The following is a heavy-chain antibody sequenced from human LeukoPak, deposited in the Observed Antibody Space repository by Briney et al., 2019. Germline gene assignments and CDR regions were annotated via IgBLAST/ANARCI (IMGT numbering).Heavy chain of an antibody. V-gene: IGHV3-23*01. CDR3: AKGSYYDSSGSFYFDY. CDR1: GFTFSTCA. D-gene: IGHD3-22*01. CDR2: ISGTTSGT. Sequence: GSLRLSCAASGFTFSTCAMSWVRQAPGKGLEWVSGISGTTSGTYYADSVKGRFTISRDNSKNTLFLQVNSLRAEDTAVYYCAKGSYYDSSGSFYFDYWGQGTLVTVSS. J-gene: IGHJ4*02.